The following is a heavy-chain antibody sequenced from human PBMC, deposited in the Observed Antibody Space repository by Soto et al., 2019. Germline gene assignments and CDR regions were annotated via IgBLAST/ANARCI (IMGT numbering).Heavy chain of an antibody. J-gene: IGHJ4*02. CDR1: GFTVSAYT. D-gene: IGHD1-26*01. CDR2: ISSDGNNK. CDR3: ARWEHPLFDS. V-gene: IGHV3-30-3*01. Sequence: QVQLVESGGGVVQPGRSLRLSCAASGFTVSAYTMHWVRQAPGKGLEWVAVISSDGNNKYYTDSVKGRFTISRDTSTNTLYLQMNSLRAEDTALYYCARWEHPLFDSWGQGTLVTVSS.